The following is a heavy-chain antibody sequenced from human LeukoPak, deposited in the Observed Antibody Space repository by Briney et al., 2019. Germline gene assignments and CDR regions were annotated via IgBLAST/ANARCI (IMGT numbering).Heavy chain of an antibody. Sequence: GASVKVSCKASGYTFTSYDINWVRQATGQGREWMGWMNPNSGNTGYAQKFQGRVTMTRNTSISTAYMELSSLRSEDTAVYYCARGSYYYDSSGYYLSPHSDYWGQGTLVTVSS. CDR3: ARGSYYYDSSGYYLSPHSDY. D-gene: IGHD3-22*01. CDR1: GYTFTSYD. V-gene: IGHV1-8*01. J-gene: IGHJ4*02. CDR2: MNPNSGNT.